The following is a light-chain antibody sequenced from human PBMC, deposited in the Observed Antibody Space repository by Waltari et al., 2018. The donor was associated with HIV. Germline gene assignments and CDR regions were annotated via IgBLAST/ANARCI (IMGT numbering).Light chain of an antibody. V-gene: IGKV1-16*01. J-gene: IGKJ1*01. CDR3: QQYNMFPPT. CDR1: QGIITN. Sequence: DIQMTQSPSSLSASVGDRVTITCRASQGIITNLAWFQLKPGNAPKSLIYAASSLQSGVPSRFSGSGFGTDFTLTISSLQPEDFATYYCQQYNMFPPTFGQGTKVEIE. CDR2: AAS.